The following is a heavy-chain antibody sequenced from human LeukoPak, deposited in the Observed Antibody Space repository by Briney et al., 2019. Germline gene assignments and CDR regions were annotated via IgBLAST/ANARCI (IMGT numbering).Heavy chain of an antibody. CDR3: ARVAITMFLQL. Sequence: SGTLSVTSAVYGGSFSGYYWSWSRQPPGKGPGWSGEINLSVSANYNPSLKSRVTISVDTSKNQFSLKLSSVTAADTAVYYCARVAITMFLQLWGQGTLATVSS. J-gene: IGHJ4*02. D-gene: IGHD3-10*02. CDR2: INLSVSA. V-gene: IGHV4-34*01. CDR1: GGSFSGYY.